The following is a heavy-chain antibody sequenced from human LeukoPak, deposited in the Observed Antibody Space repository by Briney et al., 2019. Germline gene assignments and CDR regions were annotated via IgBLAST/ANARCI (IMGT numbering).Heavy chain of an antibody. CDR2: IYYNESP. CDR1: GGSISSGGYY. J-gene: IGHJ4*02. CDR3: AKASIVGARPYYFDY. V-gene: IGHV4-61*08. D-gene: IGHD1-26*01. Sequence: KTSQTLSLTCTVSGGSISSGGYYWSWIRQPPGKGLEWIGYIYYNESPNYNPSLKSRVTISADTSKKQFSLNLTSVTAADTAVYYCAKASIVGARPYYFDYWGQGTLVTVSS.